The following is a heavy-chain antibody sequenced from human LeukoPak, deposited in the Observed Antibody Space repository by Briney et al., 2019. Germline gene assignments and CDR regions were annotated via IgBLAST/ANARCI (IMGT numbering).Heavy chain of an antibody. V-gene: IGHV1-46*01. CDR3: ARDRYDYYFDY. D-gene: IGHD5-12*01. CDR2: INPSGGST. Sequence: ASVKVSCKASGYTFTSYYMHWVRQAPGQGLERMGIINPSGGSTSYAQKFQGRVTMTRDMSTSTVYMELSSLRSEDTAVYYCARDRYDYYFDYWGQGTLVTVSS. CDR1: GYTFTSYY. J-gene: IGHJ4*02.